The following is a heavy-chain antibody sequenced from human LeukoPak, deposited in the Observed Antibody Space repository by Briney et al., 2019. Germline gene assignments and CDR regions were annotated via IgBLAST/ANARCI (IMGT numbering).Heavy chain of an antibody. Sequence: ASVKVSCKASGYTFTSYGISWVRQAPGQGLEWMGWTSAYNGHTKYPQKLQGRVTMTTDTSTSTAYMELRSLRSDDTAVYYCARGFPPRRNYDSSGYYSYYFDYWGQGTLVTVSS. CDR2: TSAYNGHT. CDR1: GYTFTSYG. CDR3: ARGFPPRRNYDSSGYYSYYFDY. D-gene: IGHD3-22*01. J-gene: IGHJ4*02. V-gene: IGHV1-18*01.